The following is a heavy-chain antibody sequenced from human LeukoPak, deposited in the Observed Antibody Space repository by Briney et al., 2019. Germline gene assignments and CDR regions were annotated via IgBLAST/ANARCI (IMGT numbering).Heavy chain of an antibody. CDR2: ISFSSDYI. Sequence: PEGSLRLSCAASGFTFSSYAMNWVRQAPGKGLEWVSSISFSSDYIYYADSLKGRFTISRDNAQNSLYLQMNSLRADDTAIYFCARGALTTTFDYWGQGALVTVSS. J-gene: IGHJ4*02. V-gene: IGHV3-21*01. D-gene: IGHD4-17*01. CDR3: ARGALTTTFDY. CDR1: GFTFSSYA.